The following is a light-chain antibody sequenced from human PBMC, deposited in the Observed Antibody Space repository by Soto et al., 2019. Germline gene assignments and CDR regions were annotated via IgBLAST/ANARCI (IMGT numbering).Light chain of an antibody. J-gene: IGKJ1*01. V-gene: IGKV3-15*01. Sequence: IVTTQSPATLSISRGERATLSCRASQSVRSNLAWYHQKPGQAPRLLIYSASRRATGFPARFSGSGSGTDFTLTISSLQSEDFAVYYCQQYNNWPRTFGQGTKVDIK. CDR3: QQYNNWPRT. CDR2: SAS. CDR1: QSVRSN.